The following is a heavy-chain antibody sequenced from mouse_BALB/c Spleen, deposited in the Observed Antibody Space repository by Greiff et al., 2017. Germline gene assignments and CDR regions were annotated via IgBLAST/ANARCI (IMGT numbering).Heavy chain of an antibody. D-gene: IGHD1-1*01. V-gene: IGHV1-4*01. CDR2: INPSSGYT. J-gene: IGHJ3*01. Sequence: QVQLKQSGAELARPGASVKMSCKASGYTFTSYTMHWVKQRPGQGLEWIGYINPSSGYTNYNQKFKDKATLTADKSSSTAYMQLSSLTSEDSAVYYCARGITTVVEGAYWGQGTLVTVSA. CDR1: GYTFTSYT. CDR3: ARGITTVVEGAY.